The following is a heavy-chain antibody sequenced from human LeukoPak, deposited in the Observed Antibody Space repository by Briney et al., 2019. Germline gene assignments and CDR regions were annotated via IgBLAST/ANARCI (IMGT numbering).Heavy chain of an antibody. D-gene: IGHD4-17*01. CDR2: IIPILGIA. V-gene: IGHV1-69*04. CDR3: ARDGDYGEFDY. J-gene: IGHJ4*02. Sequence: ASVKVSCKASGGTFSSYAISWVRQAPGQGLEWMGRIIPILGIANYAQKFQGRVTITADKSTSTAYMELSSLRSEDTAVYYCARDGDYGEFDYWGQGTLVTVSS. CDR1: GGTFSSYA.